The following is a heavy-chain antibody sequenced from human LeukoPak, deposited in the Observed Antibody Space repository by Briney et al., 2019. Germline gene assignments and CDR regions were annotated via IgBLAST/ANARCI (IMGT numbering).Heavy chain of an antibody. D-gene: IGHD6-6*01. CDR1: GLTFSSYN. V-gene: IGHV3-21*01. CDR2: ISSSSNYI. J-gene: IGHJ3*02. Sequence: GGSLRLSCVASGLTFSSYNMNWVRQAPGKGLEWVSFISSSSNYIYYADSVKGRFTISRDNAKNSLYLQMNSLRAEDTAVYYCARYRIAARPVDAFDIWGQGTMVTVSS. CDR3: ARYRIAARPVDAFDI.